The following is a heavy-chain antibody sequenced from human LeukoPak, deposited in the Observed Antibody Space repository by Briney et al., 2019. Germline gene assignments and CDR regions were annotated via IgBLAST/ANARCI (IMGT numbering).Heavy chain of an antibody. D-gene: IGHD4-23*01. J-gene: IGHJ4*02. CDR2: VNPNSGGT. CDR1: VFTFTGYY. V-gene: IGHV1-2*02. Sequence: GASMKLSCKASVFTFTGYYIHWVRQAPGQGLEWMGWVNPNSGGTKYAQMFQGRVTMTRDTSINTAYMEMSGLRSDDTAVYYCARDSYGGNWSLGYWGQGTLVTVSS. CDR3: ARDSYGGNWSLGY.